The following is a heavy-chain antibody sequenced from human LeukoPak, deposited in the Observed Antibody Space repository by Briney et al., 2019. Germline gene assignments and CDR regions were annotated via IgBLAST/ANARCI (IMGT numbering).Heavy chain of an antibody. CDR2: IDSSASTT. CDR1: RFYFSTYD. Sequence: GGSLRLSCTASRFYFSTYDMNWVRQVPGKGLEWVSYIDSSASTTYYAGSVQGRFTISRDNSKNTLYLQMNSLRAGDTAIYYCVKELDYYGSTEEYYGGVDAFDFWGQGTMVTVSS. D-gene: IGHD3-22*01. V-gene: IGHV3-48*01. CDR3: VKELDYYGSTEEYYGGVDAFDF. J-gene: IGHJ3*01.